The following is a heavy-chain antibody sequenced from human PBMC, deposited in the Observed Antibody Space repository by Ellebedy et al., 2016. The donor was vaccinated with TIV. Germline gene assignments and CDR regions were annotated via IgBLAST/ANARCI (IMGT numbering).Heavy chain of an antibody. D-gene: IGHD4-23*01. J-gene: IGHJ4*02. Sequence: AASVKVSCKATGFIFSAYYMHWVRQAPGQGLEWMGRINPSGGGTRYAQKFQGRVTMTRDTSTSTIYLDLSGLTSEDTAVYFCARVTGGNYFNTFAHWGQGTPAIVSS. CDR2: INPSGGGT. V-gene: IGHV1-46*01. CDR3: ARVTGGNYFNTFAH. CDR1: GFIFSAYY.